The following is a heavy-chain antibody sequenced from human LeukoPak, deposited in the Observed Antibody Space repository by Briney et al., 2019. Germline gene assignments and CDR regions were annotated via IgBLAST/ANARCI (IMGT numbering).Heavy chain of an antibody. V-gene: IGHV3-49*04. J-gene: IGHJ4*02. CDR3: TRDMVGVVVIGPDY. CDR2: IRSKAYGGTT. D-gene: IGHD3-22*01. Sequence: GGSLRLSCTASGSTLGDYAMSWVRQAPGKGLEWVGFIRSKAYGGTTEYAASVKGRFTISRDDSKSIAYLQMNSLKTEDTAVYYCTRDMVGVVVIGPDYWGQGTLVTVSS. CDR1: GSTLGDYA.